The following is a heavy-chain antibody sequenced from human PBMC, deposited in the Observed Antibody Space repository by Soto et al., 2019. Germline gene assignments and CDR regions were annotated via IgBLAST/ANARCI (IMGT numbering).Heavy chain of an antibody. CDR3: VTSLNYDFWRDGGRHYYFDY. V-gene: IGHV4-4*02. D-gene: IGHD3-3*01. J-gene: IGHJ4*02. CDR1: GGSISSSYW. Sequence: QVQLQESGPGLVTPSGTLSLTCAVSGGSISSSYWWNWVRQPPGKGLEWIGKIYHSGSTNYNPSLKNRVTISVDKSNNQFPLRLSSVTAADTAVYFCVTSLNYDFWRDGGRHYYFDYWGQGTLVTVSS. CDR2: IYHSGST.